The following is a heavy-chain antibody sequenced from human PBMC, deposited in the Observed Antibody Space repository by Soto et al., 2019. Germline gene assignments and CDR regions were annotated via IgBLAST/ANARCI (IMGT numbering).Heavy chain of an antibody. CDR2: IYYSGTT. J-gene: IGHJ4*02. Sequence: QLQLQESGPGLVKPSETLSLTCTVSGVSISRSSDYWGWIRQPPGKGLEWIGSIYYSGTTYYNPSLKSRVTISLATSKNQFSLKLSSVTAADTALYYCARLLEARPDYWGQGTLVTVSS. D-gene: IGHD1-1*01. CDR3: ARLLEARPDY. V-gene: IGHV4-39*01. CDR1: GVSISRSSDY.